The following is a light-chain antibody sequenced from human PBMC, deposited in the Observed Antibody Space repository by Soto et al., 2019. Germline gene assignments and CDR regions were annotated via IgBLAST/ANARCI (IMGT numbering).Light chain of an antibody. J-gene: IGKJ1*01. Sequence: DIQMTQSPSPLSASVGDRLTITCPAGQNIRNYVAWYQQIQGKAPRLLIYDASSLESGVPSSFSGSGYGTEFNLTISSLQTDDFAIYYCQHYNSYPWTFGQGTKVDIK. V-gene: IGKV1-5*01. CDR2: DAS. CDR3: QHYNSYPWT. CDR1: QNIRNY.